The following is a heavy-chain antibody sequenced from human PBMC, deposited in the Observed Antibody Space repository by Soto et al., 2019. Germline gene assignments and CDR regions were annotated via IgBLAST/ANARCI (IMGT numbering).Heavy chain of an antibody. CDR3: ARLLTYGGYFDY. CDR1: GFTFSSYA. V-gene: IGHV3-30-3*01. J-gene: IGHJ4*02. D-gene: IGHD2-8*01. CDR2: ISYDGSNK. Sequence: GGSLRLSCAASGFTFSSYAMHWVRQAPGKGLEWVAVISYDGSNKYYADSVKGRFTISRDNSKNTLYLQMNSLRAEDTAVYYCARLLTYGGYFDYWGQGTLVTVSS.